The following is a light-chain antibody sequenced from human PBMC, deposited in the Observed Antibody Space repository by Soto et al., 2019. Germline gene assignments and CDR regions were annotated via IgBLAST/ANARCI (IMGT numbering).Light chain of an antibody. Sequence: QSALTQPASVSGSPGQSITISCTGTSSDVGGYKFVSWYQQHPAKAPKLLIYEVNNRPSGVSHRFSGSKSGNTASLTISGLQAEDEADYYCSSYTRSGTPLVFGTGTKLTVL. CDR2: EVN. CDR1: SSDVGGYKF. CDR3: SSYTRSGTPLV. J-gene: IGLJ1*01. V-gene: IGLV2-14*01.